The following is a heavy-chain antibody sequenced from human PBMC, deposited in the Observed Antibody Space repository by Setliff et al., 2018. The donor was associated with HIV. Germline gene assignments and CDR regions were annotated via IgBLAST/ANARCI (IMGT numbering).Heavy chain of an antibody. CDR2: ISSYNDNT. V-gene: IGHV1-18*01. Sequence: GASVKVSCKASGYSFTNYGISWVRQAPGQGLEWMGWISSYNDNTNYALNLQGRVTMTTDTSTSTAYMELRNLRSDDTAVYYCARDDVGYCSGGSCYHLFDTFDIWGQGTVVTVSS. D-gene: IGHD2-15*01. CDR1: GYSFTNYG. CDR3: ARDDVGYCSGGSCYHLFDTFDI. J-gene: IGHJ3*02.